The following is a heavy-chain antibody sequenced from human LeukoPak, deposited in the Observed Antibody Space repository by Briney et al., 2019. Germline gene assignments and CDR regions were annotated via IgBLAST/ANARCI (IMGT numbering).Heavy chain of an antibody. V-gene: IGHV3-66*01. CDR1: GFTVNSNY. Sequence: GGSLRLSCAASGFTVNSNYMSWVRQAPGKGLEWVSLIYSGGDTYYADSVKGRFTISRDNSKNTLYLQINSLRAEDTAVYYCARDGRGDGVPAENAFAIWGQGTMVTVSS. CDR3: ARDGRGDGVPAENAFAI. J-gene: IGHJ3*02. CDR2: IYSGGDT. D-gene: IGHD3-10*01.